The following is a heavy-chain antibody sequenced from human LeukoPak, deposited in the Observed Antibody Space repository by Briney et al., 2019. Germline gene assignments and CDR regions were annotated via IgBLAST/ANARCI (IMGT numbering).Heavy chain of an antibody. Sequence: GGSLRLSCAASGFIFSNAWMTWVRQAPGKGLEWVGRIKSKTDGGTTDYAAPVKGRFTFSRDDSKNTLYLQMNSLKTEDTAVYYCTTTLVPAAPYYFDYWGQGTLVTVSS. D-gene: IGHD2-2*01. V-gene: IGHV3-15*01. J-gene: IGHJ4*02. CDR2: IKSKTDGGTT. CDR1: GFIFSNAW. CDR3: TTTLVPAAPYYFDY.